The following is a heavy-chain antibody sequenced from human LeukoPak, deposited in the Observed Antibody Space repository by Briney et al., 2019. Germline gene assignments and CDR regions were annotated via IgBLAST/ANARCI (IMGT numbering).Heavy chain of an antibody. CDR2: FWFNDYDK. CDR1: GFTFRDYG. J-gene: IGHJ4*02. CDR3: AKDSRSSNTYVTN. D-gene: IGHD3-10*01. V-gene: IGHV3-33*06. Sequence: GGSLRLSCEASGFTFRDYGMHWVRLAPGRGLEWVAVFWFNDYDKYYADSVKGRFTISRDNSKNTLYLQMNSLRAEDTALYYCAKDSRSSNTYVTNWGQGTQVTVSS.